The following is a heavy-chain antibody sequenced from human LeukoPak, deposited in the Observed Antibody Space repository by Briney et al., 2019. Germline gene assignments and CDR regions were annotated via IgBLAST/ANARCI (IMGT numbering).Heavy chain of an antibody. CDR1: GFTLAYDW. D-gene: IGHD2-15*01. CDR3: ARERYCSSSSCPGALDV. J-gene: IGHJ3*01. V-gene: IGHV3-15*05. CDR2: IKSKTDGETT. Sequence: AGGSLRLSCVSSGFTLAYDWMTWVRQAPGKGLEWVGRIKSKTDGETTGYATSVKGRFSISREDSKNTLYLQMDSLKTEDTAVYFCARERYCSSSSCPGALDVWGQGTEVTVSS.